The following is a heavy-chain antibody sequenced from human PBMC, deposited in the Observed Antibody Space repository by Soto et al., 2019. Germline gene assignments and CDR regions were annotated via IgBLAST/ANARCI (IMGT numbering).Heavy chain of an antibody. D-gene: IGHD5-18*01. CDR1: GGTFSSYA. CDR2: IIPIFGTA. J-gene: IGHJ3*02. V-gene: IGHV1-69*01. Sequence: QVQLVQSGAEVKKPGSSVKVSCKASGGTFSSYAISWVRQAPGQGLEWMGGIIPIFGTANNAQKFQGRVTINADESTSTAYMELRSLKSEDTAVYYCARGDELYSYGYEHAFDIWGKGTMVTVSS. CDR3: ARGDELYSYGYEHAFDI.